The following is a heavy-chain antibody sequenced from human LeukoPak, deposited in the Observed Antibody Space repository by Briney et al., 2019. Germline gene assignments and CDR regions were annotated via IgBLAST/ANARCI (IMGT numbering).Heavy chain of an antibody. V-gene: IGHV4-34*01. CDR3: ARGVAVANEPSIDY. D-gene: IGHD1-1*01. Sequence: SETLSLTCAVYGGSFSGYYWSWIRQPPGKGLEWIGEINHSGSTNYNPSLKSRVTISVDTSKNQFSLKLSSVTAADTAVYYCARGVAVANEPSIDYWGQGTLVTVSS. CDR1: GGSFSGYY. J-gene: IGHJ4*02. CDR2: INHSGST.